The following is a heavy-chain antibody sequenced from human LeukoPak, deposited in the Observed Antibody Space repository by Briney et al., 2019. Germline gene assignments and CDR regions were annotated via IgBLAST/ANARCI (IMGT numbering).Heavy chain of an antibody. V-gene: IGHV3-74*01. CDR3: AKETTYYGDYVGVFDY. CDR1: GFTFSSYW. CDR2: INSDGSST. J-gene: IGHJ4*02. D-gene: IGHD4-17*01. Sequence: GGSLRLSCAASGFTFSSYWMHWVRQAPGKGLVWVSRINSDGSSTSYADSVKGRFTISRDNSKNTLYLQMNSLRAEDTAVYYCAKETTYYGDYVGVFDYWGQGTLVTVSS.